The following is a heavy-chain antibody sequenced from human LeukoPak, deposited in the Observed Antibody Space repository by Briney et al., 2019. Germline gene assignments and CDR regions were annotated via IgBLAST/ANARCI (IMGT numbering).Heavy chain of an antibody. D-gene: IGHD3-10*01. Sequence: QPGGSLRLSCAASGFTFSTYAMSWVRQAPGKGLEWVSAISNSGSSTYCADYVKGRFTISRDSSKNTVYLQMNSLRADDTAVYYCAKGSSPSRPYYFDNWGQGTLVTVSS. CDR3: AKGSSPSRPYYFDN. J-gene: IGHJ4*02. CDR1: GFTFSTYA. V-gene: IGHV3-23*01. CDR2: ISNSGSST.